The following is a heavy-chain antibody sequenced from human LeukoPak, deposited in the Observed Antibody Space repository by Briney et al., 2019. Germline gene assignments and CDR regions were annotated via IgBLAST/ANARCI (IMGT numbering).Heavy chain of an antibody. CDR3: ARTIAVAGTWIDY. V-gene: IGHV4-34*01. CDR1: GGSFSGYY. Sequence: SETLSLTCAVYGGSFSGYYWSWIRQPPGKGLEWIGEINHSGSTNYNPSLKSRVTISVDTSKNQFSLKLSSVTAADTAVYHCARTIAVAGTWIDYWGQGTLVTVSS. CDR2: INHSGST. D-gene: IGHD6-19*01. J-gene: IGHJ4*02.